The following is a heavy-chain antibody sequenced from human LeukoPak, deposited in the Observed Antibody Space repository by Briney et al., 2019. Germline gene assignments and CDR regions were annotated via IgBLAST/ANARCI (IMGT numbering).Heavy chain of an antibody. CDR1: GGSISSYY. CDR2: IYYSGST. D-gene: IGHD2-2*02. J-gene: IGHJ4*02. V-gene: IGHV4-59*01. CDR3: ARGSEYLGIDY. Sequence: SETLSLTCTVSGGSISSYYWSWIRQPPGKGLEWIGYIYYSGSTNYNPSHKSRVAISVDTSKNQFSLKLSSVTAADTAVCYCARGSEYLGIDYWGQGTLVTVSS.